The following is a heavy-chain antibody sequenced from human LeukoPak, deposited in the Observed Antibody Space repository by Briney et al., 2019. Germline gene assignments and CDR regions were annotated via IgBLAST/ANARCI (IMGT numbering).Heavy chain of an antibody. V-gene: IGHV3-23*01. CDR3: AKGYSSSVYGMDV. CDR2: ISSSGGST. D-gene: IGHD6-13*01. J-gene: IGHJ6*02. CDR1: GFTFSSYA. Sequence: AGGSLRLSCAASGFTFSSYAMSWVRQAPGKGLEWVSAISSSGGSTYYADSVKGRFTISRDNSKNTLYLQMNSLRAEDTAVYYCAKGYSSSVYGMDVWGQGTTVTVSS.